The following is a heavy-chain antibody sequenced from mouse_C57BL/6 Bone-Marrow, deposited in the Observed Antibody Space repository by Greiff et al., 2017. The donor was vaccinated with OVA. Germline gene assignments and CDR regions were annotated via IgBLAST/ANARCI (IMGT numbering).Heavy chain of an antibody. CDR3: ARQLRLRAMDY. V-gene: IGHV5-2*01. CDR1: EYEFPSHD. J-gene: IGHJ4*01. Sequence: EVKLMESGGGLVQPGESLKLSCESNEYEFPSHDMSWVRKTPEKRLELVAAINSDGGSTYYPDTMERRSIISRDNTKKTLYLQMSSLRSEDTALYYCARQLRLRAMDYWGQGTSVTVSS. D-gene: IGHD3-2*02. CDR2: INSDGGST.